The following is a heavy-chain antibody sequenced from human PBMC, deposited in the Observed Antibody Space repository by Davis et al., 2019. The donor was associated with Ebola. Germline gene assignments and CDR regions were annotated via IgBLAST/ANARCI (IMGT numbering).Heavy chain of an antibody. CDR3: ARAGFYTMIVVDY. J-gene: IGHJ4*02. V-gene: IGHV1-2*02. CDR1: GYTFTGYY. D-gene: IGHD3-22*01. CDR2: INPNSGGT. Sequence: ASVKVSCKASGYTFTGYYMHWVRQAPGQGLEWMGWINPNSGGTNYAQKFQGRVTMTRDTSISTAYMGLSRLRSDDTAVYYCARAGFYTMIVVDYWGQGTLVTVSS.